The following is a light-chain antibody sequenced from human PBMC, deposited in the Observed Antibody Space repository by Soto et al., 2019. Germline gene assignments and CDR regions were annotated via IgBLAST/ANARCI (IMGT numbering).Light chain of an antibody. CDR3: QQYNSFPA. CDR1: QSVSSW. Sequence: DIQMTQSPSTLSASVGDRVTIPCRASQSVSSWLAWYQQKPGKVPKLLIYDASSLESGVPSRFSGSGSGTEFTLTISSLQPDDFATYYCQQYNSFPAFGQGTKVEIK. J-gene: IGKJ1*01. V-gene: IGKV1-5*01. CDR2: DAS.